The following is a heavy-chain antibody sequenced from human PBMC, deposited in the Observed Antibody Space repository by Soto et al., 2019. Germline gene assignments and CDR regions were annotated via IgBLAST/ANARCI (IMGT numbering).Heavy chain of an antibody. J-gene: IGHJ4*02. CDR3: VRGGNPYHYATSGPGTFDK. CDR2: TSFSGYT. Sequence: QVQLQESGPGLVKPSQTLSLTCTVSGDSVSGGDSYWSWIRQPPGKALEWIGYTSFSGYTSYTPSLKSRVTTSVDMSKSQFSLRLTSVTAADTAIYYCVRGGNPYHYATSGPGTFDKWGQGTLVSVSS. D-gene: IGHD3-22*01. V-gene: IGHV4-30-4*01. CDR1: GDSVSGGDSY.